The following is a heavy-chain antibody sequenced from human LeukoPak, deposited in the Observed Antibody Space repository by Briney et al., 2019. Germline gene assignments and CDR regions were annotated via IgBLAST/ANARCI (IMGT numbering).Heavy chain of an antibody. V-gene: IGHV3-48*03. Sequence: QTGGSLRLSCAASGFTFSSYEMNWVRQAPGKGLEWGSYISSSGSTIYYADSVKGRFTISRDNAKNSLYLQMNSLRAEDTAVYYCARSSITMNWGQGTLVTVSS. CDR3: ARSSITMN. CDR1: GFTFSSYE. CDR2: ISSSGSTI. J-gene: IGHJ4*02. D-gene: IGHD3-22*01.